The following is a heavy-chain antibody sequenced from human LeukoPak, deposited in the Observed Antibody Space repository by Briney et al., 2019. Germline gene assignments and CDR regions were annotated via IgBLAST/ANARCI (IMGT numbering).Heavy chain of an antibody. J-gene: IGHJ4*02. CDR1: GYSFSNYW. CDR2: IYPGESET. Sequence: GESLKIPCKASGYSFSNYWIGWLRQMPAKGLEWMGIIYPGESETRYSPSVQGQVTISADKSITTAYLQRSSLKASDTAMYYCAKLGAYSSSWYGFFDYWGQGTLVAVSS. D-gene: IGHD6-13*01. CDR3: AKLGAYSSSWYGFFDY. V-gene: IGHV5-51*01.